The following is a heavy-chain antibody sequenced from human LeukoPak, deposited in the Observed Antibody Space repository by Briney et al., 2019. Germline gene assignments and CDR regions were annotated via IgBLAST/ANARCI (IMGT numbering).Heavy chain of an antibody. CDR3: ARETYSGSHLGDLDY. CDR2: IYSGGST. Sequence: PGGSLRLSCAASGFTVSSNYMSWVRQAPGKGLEWVSVIYSGGSTYYADSVKGRFTISRDNSKNTLYLQMNSLRAEDTAVYYCARETYSGSHLGDLDYWGQGTLVTVSS. D-gene: IGHD1-26*01. V-gene: IGHV3-66*01. J-gene: IGHJ4*02. CDR1: GFTVSSNY.